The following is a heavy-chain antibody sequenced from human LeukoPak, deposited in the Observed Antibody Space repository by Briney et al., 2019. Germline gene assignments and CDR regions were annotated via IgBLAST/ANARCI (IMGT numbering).Heavy chain of an antibody. CDR3: ARIRYDSSGYYVDY. CDR1: GYTFTSYD. CDR2: MNPNSGNT. V-gene: IGHV1-8*01. D-gene: IGHD3-22*01. Sequence: ASVKVSCKASGYTFTSYDINWVRQATGQGLEWMGWMNPNSGNTGYAQKFQGRVTMTRNTSISTAYMEPSSLRSEDTAVYYCARIRYDSSGYYVDYWGQGTLVTVSS. J-gene: IGHJ4*02.